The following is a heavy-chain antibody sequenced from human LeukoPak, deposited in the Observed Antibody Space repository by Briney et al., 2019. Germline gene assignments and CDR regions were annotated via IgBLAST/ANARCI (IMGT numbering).Heavy chain of an antibody. CDR3: ARSGYDYVWGSYRPLDY. CDR2: ISSSGSNI. D-gene: IGHD3-16*02. Sequence: GGSLRLSCAASGFTFSDYYMSWIRQAPGKGLEWVSYISSSGSNIYYADSVKGRFTISRDNAKNSLYLQMNSLRAEDTAVYYCARSGYDYVWGSYRPLDYWGQGTLVTVSS. J-gene: IGHJ4*02. V-gene: IGHV3-11*01. CDR1: GFTFSDYY.